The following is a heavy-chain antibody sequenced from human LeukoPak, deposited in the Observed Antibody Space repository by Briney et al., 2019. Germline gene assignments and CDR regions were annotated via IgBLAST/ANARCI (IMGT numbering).Heavy chain of an antibody. CDR3: VRRGPNCGSDCYYDY. Sequence: SGGSLRLSCEASGFTFDDYGMYWVRRAPGKGLEWVSGISWNSVAIDYVDSVKGRFTISRDNAKNFLYLQMNSLRPEDTASYYCVRRGPNCGSDCYYDYWGQGALVTVSS. V-gene: IGHV3-9*01. J-gene: IGHJ4*02. D-gene: IGHD2-21*02. CDR1: GFTFDDYG. CDR2: ISWNSVAI.